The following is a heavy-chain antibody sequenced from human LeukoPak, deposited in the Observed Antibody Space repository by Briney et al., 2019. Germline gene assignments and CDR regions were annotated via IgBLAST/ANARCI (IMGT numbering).Heavy chain of an antibody. CDR2: INHSGST. CDR1: GGSFSGYY. D-gene: IGHD3-22*01. Sequence: PSETLSLTCAVYGGSFSGYYWSWIRQPPGKGLEWIGEINHSGSTNYNPSLKSRATISVDTSKNQFSLKLSSVTAADTAVYYCARGRGYYDSSGYYWPARVYYFDYWGQGTLVTVSS. J-gene: IGHJ4*02. V-gene: IGHV4-34*01. CDR3: ARGRGYYDSSGYYWPARVYYFDY.